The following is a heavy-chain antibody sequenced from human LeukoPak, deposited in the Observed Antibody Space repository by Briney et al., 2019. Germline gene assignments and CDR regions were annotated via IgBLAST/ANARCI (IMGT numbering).Heavy chain of an antibody. Sequence: GGSRRLSCTGSIFYNYAVNWVRQAPGKGLEWVSAVSGDGVRTFYADSVKGRFTISRDNSMNTVSLQMNSLRAGDTAVYYCVKEQDNRLLLSHFDYWGQGILVTVSS. CDR3: VKEQDNRLLLSHFDY. V-gene: IGHV3-23*01. CDR1: GSIFYNYA. D-gene: IGHD2-2*01. J-gene: IGHJ4*02. CDR2: VSGDGVRT.